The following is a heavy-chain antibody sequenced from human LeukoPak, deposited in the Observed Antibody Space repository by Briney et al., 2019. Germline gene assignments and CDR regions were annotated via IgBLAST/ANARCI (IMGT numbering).Heavy chain of an antibody. D-gene: IGHD4-17*01. CDR1: GGSISSSSYY. Sequence: SETLSLTCTASGGSISSSSYYWGWIRQPPGKGLEWIGSIYYSGSTYYNPSLKSRVTISVDTSKNQFSLELSSVTAADTAVYYCARATPYGDYAFDYWGQGTLVTVSS. J-gene: IGHJ4*02. CDR2: IYYSGST. V-gene: IGHV4-39*01. CDR3: ARATPYGDYAFDY.